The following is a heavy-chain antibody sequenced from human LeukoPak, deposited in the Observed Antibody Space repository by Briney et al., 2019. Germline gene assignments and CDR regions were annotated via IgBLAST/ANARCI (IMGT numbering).Heavy chain of an antibody. V-gene: IGHV1-2*02. CDR1: VYTFTSYG. CDR3: ARADDCVWGSYRYRPFDY. D-gene: IGHD3-16*02. CDR2: INPNSGGT. J-gene: IGHJ4*02. Sequence: ASVKVSFKASVYTFTSYGISWVRQAPGQGLEWMGWINPNSGGTNYAQNFQRTLTMPRDMSISTAYMELSRLRSDDTAVYYSARADDCVWGSYRYRPFDYWGQGTLVTVSS.